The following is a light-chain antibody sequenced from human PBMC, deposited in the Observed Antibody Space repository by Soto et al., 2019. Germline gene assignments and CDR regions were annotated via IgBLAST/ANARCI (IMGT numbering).Light chain of an antibody. CDR1: QSINIW. V-gene: IGKV1-5*03. Sequence: DIQMTQSPSTLSASVGDRVTITCRASQSINIWLAWYQQKPGKAPKVLIYKASSLESGVPSRFSGSGSGTEFTLTISSLQPDDFATYYCQQYNSYSYTFGQGTKLEIK. CDR3: QQYNSYSYT. J-gene: IGKJ2*01. CDR2: KAS.